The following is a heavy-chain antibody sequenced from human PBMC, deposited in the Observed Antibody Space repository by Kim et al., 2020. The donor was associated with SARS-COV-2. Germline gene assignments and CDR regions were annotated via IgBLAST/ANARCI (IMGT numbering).Heavy chain of an antibody. V-gene: IGHV3-21*01. Sequence: SVKGRFTISRDNAKNSLYLQMNSLRAEDTAVYYCARGEYCSSTSCYSVDYWGQGTLVTVSS. J-gene: IGHJ4*02. CDR3: ARGEYCSSTSCYSVDY. D-gene: IGHD2-2*01.